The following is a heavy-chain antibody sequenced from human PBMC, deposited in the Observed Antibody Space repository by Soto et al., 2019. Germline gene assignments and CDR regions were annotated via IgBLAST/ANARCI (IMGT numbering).Heavy chain of an antibody. CDR1: GGSFSGYY. V-gene: IGHV4-34*01. J-gene: IGHJ4*02. CDR3: ARGHVWYGGNYFDY. CDR2: INHSGST. D-gene: IGHD2-15*01. Sequence: PENLSLTCAVYGGSFSGYYWSWIRQPPGKGLEWIGEINHSGSTNYNPSLKSRVTISVDTSKNQFSLKLSSVTAADTAVYYCARGHVWYGGNYFDYWGQATLV.